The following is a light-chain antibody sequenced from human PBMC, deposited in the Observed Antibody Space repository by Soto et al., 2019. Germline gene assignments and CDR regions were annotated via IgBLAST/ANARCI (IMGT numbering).Light chain of an antibody. Sequence: EIVLTQSPGTLSLSPGERATLSCRASQSVNSYLAWYQQKPGQAPRLLIYGASTRATGIPARFSGSGSGTEFTLTISSLQSEDFAVYYCQQYNNWPPITFGQGTRLEI. V-gene: IGKV3-15*01. CDR1: QSVNSY. CDR2: GAS. J-gene: IGKJ5*01. CDR3: QQYNNWPPIT.